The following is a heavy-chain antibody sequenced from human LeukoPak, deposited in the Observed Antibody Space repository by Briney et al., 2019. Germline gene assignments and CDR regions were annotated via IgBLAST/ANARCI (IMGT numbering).Heavy chain of an antibody. CDR3: ARDDIVVVPAAMGIDY. V-gene: IGHV1-18*01. CDR2: ISAYNGNT. CDR1: GYTFTSYG. D-gene: IGHD2-2*01. J-gene: IGHJ4*02. Sequence: SVKVSCKASGYTFTSYGISWVRQAPGQGLEWMGWISAYNGNTNYAQKLQGRVTMTTDTSTSTAYMELRSLRSDDTAVYYCARDDIVVVPAAMGIDYWGQGTLVTVSS.